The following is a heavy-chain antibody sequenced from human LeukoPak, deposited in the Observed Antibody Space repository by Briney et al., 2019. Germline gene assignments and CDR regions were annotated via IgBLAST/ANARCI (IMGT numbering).Heavy chain of an antibody. J-gene: IGHJ5*02. V-gene: IGHV3-30*02. Sequence: PGGSLRLSCAASGFTFSSYAMHWVRQAPGKGLEWVAFIRYDGNNKNYADSAKGRFTISRDNSKDTLYLQMNSLRAEDTAVYYCAKGDDYGANTRLPKFSWFDPWGQGTLVTVSS. CDR3: AKGDDYGANTRLPKFSWFDP. CDR1: GFTFSSYA. CDR2: IRYDGNNK. D-gene: IGHD4-23*01.